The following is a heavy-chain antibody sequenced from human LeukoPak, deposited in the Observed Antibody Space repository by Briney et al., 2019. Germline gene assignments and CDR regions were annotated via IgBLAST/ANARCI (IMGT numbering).Heavy chain of an antibody. J-gene: IGHJ5*02. V-gene: IGHV4-39*07. CDR1: GGXISSSSYY. CDR2: IYYSGST. CDR3: ARGPEGLWFGEGGVGGASWFDP. Sequence: SETLSLTCTVSGGXISSSSYYWGWIRQPPGKGLEWIGSIYYSGSTYYNPSLKSRVTISVDTSKNQFSLKLSSVTAADTAVYYCARGPEGLWFGEGGVGGASWFDPWGQGTLVTVSS. D-gene: IGHD3-10*01.